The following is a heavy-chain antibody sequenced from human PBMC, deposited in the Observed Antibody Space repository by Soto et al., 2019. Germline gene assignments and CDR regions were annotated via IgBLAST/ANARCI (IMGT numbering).Heavy chain of an antibody. V-gene: IGHV4-59*01. Sequence: SETLSLTCTASGGSISSYYWSWIRQPPGKGLEWIGYIYYSGSTNYNPSLKSRVTISVDTSKNQFSLKLSSVTAADTAVYYCARDERFGEFGYWGQGTLVTVSS. CDR3: ARDERFGEFGY. J-gene: IGHJ4*02. D-gene: IGHD3-10*01. CDR1: GGSISSYY. CDR2: IYYSGST.